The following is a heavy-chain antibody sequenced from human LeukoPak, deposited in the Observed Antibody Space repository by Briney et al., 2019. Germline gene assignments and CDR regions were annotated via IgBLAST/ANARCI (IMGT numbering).Heavy chain of an antibody. CDR3: VRRAAVRGMDF. D-gene: IGHD1-14*01. J-gene: IGHJ6*02. CDR1: GFIFSGSW. CDR2: ISGSGDST. Sequence: GGSLRLSCTASGFIFSGSWMAWIRQAPGKGLEWVASISGSGDSTNYGDSVKGRFTISRDNFKRTVHLEMSNLRADDTAMYYCVRRAAVRGMDFWGLGTTVIVSS. V-gene: IGHV3-23*01.